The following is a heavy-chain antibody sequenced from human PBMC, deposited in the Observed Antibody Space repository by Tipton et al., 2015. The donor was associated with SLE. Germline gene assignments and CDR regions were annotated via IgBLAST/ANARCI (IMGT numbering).Heavy chain of an antibody. Sequence: QLVQSGAEVRKAGSSVKVSCKASGGTLHNQVVNWVRQAPGQGLEWMGGILLTYGTTNYAERFQGRVTITTDESTSTVYVELSSLRFEDTAVYYCAKGLISGTPDYYYHYMDVRGKGTTVTVSS. CDR3: AKGLISGTPDYYYHYMDV. J-gene: IGHJ6*03. D-gene: IGHD1-20*01. V-gene: IGHV1-69*01. CDR1: GGTLHNQV. CDR2: ILLTYGTT.